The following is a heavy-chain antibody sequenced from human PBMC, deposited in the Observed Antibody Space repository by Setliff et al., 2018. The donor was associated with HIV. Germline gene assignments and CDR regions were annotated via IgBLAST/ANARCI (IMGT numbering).Heavy chain of an antibody. D-gene: IGHD3-10*01. CDR1: GDSINRGSYY. J-gene: IGHJ5*02. CDR2: IFTSGST. V-gene: IGHV4-61*09. Sequence: PSETLSLTCTVSGDSINRGSYYWSWIRQPAGEGLEWIGHIFTSGSTYYNPSLKSRVTISIDTSKNQFSLNLSSVTVADTAVYYCARERSALLWKNWFDPWGQGTLVTVSS. CDR3: ARERSALLWKNWFDP.